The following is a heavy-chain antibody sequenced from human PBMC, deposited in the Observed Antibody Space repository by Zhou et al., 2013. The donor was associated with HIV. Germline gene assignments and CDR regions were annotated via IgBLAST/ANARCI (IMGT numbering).Heavy chain of an antibody. CDR3: ARGIEDYGSGSYYLDY. V-gene: IGHV1-2*02. J-gene: IGHJ4*02. CDR2: INPNSGGT. D-gene: IGHD3-10*01. CDR1: GYNFISYG. Sequence: QVQLVQSGAEVKKPGASMKVSCKASGYNFISYGISWVRQAPGQGLEWMGWINPNSGGTNYAQKFQGRVTMTRDTSISTAYMELSRLRSDDTAVYYCARGIEDYGSGSYYLDYWGQGTLVTVSS.